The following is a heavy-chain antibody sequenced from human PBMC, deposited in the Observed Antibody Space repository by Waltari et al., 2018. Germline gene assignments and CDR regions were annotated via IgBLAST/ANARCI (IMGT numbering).Heavy chain of an antibody. J-gene: IGHJ4*02. V-gene: IGHV3-7*01. CDR1: GFTLSHYW. D-gene: IGHD2-15*01. CDR3: VRNRGWQQFDF. CDR2: IKEDGGRK. Sequence: EVQLVESGGGLVQPGGSLRLSCAASGFTLSHYWMGWVRQAPGKGLEGVEGIKEDGGRKDYVDSGKGRFTISRDNAKSTLYLQMNSLRAEDTAVFYCVRNRGWQQFDFWGQGTLVTVSS.